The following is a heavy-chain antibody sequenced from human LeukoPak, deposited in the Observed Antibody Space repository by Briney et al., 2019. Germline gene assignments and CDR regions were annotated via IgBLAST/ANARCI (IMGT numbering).Heavy chain of an antibody. CDR3: AKWIYYYDSSGYY. J-gene: IGHJ4*02. CDR2: ISGSGDKT. CDR1: GFTFSSYA. Sequence: TGGSLRLXCAASGFTFSSYAMTWVRQTPGKGLEWVSVISGSGDKTYYADSVKGRFTISRDNSQNTLYLQMNSLRAEDTAVYYCAKWIYYYDSSGYYWGQGTLVTVSS. D-gene: IGHD3-22*01. V-gene: IGHV3-23*01.